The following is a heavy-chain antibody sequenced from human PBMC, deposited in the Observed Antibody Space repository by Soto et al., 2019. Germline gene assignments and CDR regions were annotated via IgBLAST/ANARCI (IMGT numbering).Heavy chain of an antibody. V-gene: IGHV3-33*01. CDR1: GFTFSSYG. D-gene: IGHD5-18*01. CDR3: ARSYSYGLLAFDY. Sequence: GGSLRLSCAASGFTFSSYGMHWVRQAPGKGLEWVAVIWYDGSNKYYADSVKGRFAISRDNSKNTLYLQMNSLRAEDTAVYYCARSYSYGLLAFDYWGQGTLVTVSS. J-gene: IGHJ4*02. CDR2: IWYDGSNK.